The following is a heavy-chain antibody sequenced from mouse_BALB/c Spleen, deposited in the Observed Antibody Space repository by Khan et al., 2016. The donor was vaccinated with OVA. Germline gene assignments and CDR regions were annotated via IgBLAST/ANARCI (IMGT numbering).Heavy chain of an antibody. J-gene: IGHJ3*01. V-gene: IGHV1-52*01. CDR1: GYTFTSYW. CDR2: IDPYDSET. CDR3: ARNPFAY. Sequence: QVQLQQSGAELVRPGASVKLSCEASGYTFTSYWMNWVKQSPEQGLEWIGRIDPYDSETHYNQNFKDKAILTVDKSSSTAYMQLSSLTYEDSAVYSCARNPFAYWGQGTRVTVSA.